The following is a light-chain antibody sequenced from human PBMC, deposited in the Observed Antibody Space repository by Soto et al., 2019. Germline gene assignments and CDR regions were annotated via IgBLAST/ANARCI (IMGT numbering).Light chain of an antibody. CDR1: ISDVGGYNS. CDR2: EVT. Sequence: QSALTQPASLSGSPGQSITISCTGTISDVGGYNSVCWYKQHPGKAPQLMIYEVTNRPSGVSDRFSGSKSGNTASLTISGLQAEDEADYYCSSYTSSSTLYVFGSGTKVTVL. V-gene: IGLV2-14*01. J-gene: IGLJ1*01. CDR3: SSYTSSSTLYV.